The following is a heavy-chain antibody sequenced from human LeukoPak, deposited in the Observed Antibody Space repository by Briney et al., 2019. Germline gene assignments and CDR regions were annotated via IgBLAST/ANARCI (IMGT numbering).Heavy chain of an antibody. CDR1: GGFISSYY. Sequence: PSETLSLTCTVSGGFISSYYWNWIRQTPGKGLEWIGSIYSSGNTNYNPSLKSRVTISVDKSKNQFSLMLTSVTAADAAVYYCARGVVSTGLDYWGQGTLVTVSS. D-gene: IGHD3-3*01. V-gene: IGHV4-59*01. CDR3: ARGVVSTGLDY. CDR2: IYSSGNT. J-gene: IGHJ4*02.